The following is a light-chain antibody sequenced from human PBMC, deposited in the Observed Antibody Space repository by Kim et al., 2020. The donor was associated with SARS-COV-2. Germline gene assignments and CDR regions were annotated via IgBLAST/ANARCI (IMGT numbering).Light chain of an antibody. CDR3: QQYGSSPRFA. Sequence: PGERATLDCRASQSVSSSYLAWYQQKPGQAPRLLIYGASSRATGIPDRFSGSGSGTDFTLTISRLEPEDFAVYYCQQYGSSPRFAFGGGTKVDIK. CDR2: GAS. CDR1: QSVSSSY. V-gene: IGKV3-20*01. J-gene: IGKJ4*01.